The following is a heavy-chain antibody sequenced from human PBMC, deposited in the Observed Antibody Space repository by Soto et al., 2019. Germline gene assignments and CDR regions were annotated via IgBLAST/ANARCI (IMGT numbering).Heavy chain of an antibody. J-gene: IGHJ6*02. Sequence: QVQLQQWGAGLLKPSETLSLTCGVYGGSFSGYYWSWIRQPPGKRLEWIGEVNHSGSTNYNPSLKSRVTISVDTSKNQFSLKLSSVTAADTALYYCARKYLPYYGSGSPYGMDVWGQGTTVTVSS. CDR3: ARKYLPYYGSGSPYGMDV. V-gene: IGHV4-34*01. D-gene: IGHD3-10*01. CDR2: VNHSGST. CDR1: GGSFSGYY.